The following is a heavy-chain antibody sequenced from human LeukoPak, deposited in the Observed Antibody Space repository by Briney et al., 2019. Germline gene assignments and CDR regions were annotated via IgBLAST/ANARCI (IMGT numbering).Heavy chain of an antibody. Sequence: GESLKISCKGSGYSFTSYWIGWVRQMPGKGLEWMGIIYPGDSDTRYSPSFQGQVTISADKSISTAYLQWSSLKASDTAIYYSPRQAYDILTGYYPTDWGQGTLVTVSS. CDR2: IYPGDSDT. D-gene: IGHD3-9*01. V-gene: IGHV5-51*01. CDR3: PRQAYDILTGYYPTD. CDR1: GYSFTSYW. J-gene: IGHJ4*02.